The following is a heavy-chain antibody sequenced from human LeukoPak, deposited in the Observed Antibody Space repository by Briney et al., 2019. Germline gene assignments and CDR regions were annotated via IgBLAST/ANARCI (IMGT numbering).Heavy chain of an antibody. CDR2: INPSGGST. V-gene: IGHV1-46*01. CDR1: GYSFTSYY. D-gene: IGHD4-17*01. J-gene: IGHJ5*02. CDR3: ARENHGDESWFDP. Sequence: ASVKVSCKASGYSFTSYYMHWVRQAPGQGLEWMGIINPSGGSTSYAQKFQGRVTMTRDTSTSTVYMELSSLRSEDTAVYYCARENHGDESWFDPWGQGTLVTVSS.